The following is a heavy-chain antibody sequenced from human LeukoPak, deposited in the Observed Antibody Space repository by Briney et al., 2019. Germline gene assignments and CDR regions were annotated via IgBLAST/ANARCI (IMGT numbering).Heavy chain of an antibody. CDR3: ARDQALAGEGIDY. J-gene: IGHJ4*02. V-gene: IGHV1-46*01. Sequence: ASVKVSCKTSGYTFTSYYIHWVRQAPGQGLEWMGIINPSSGATNYAQKFQGRVTMTTDTSTSTAYMELRSLRSDDTAVYYCARDQALAGEGIDYWGQGTLVTVSS. D-gene: IGHD6-19*01. CDR1: GYTFTSYY. CDR2: INPSSGAT.